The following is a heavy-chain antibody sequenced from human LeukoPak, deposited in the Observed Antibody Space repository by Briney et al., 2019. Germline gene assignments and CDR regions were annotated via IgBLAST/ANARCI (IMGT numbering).Heavy chain of an antibody. V-gene: IGHV4-39*01. CDR3: ATAIDSYDSSGYYWDY. J-gene: IGHJ4*02. Sequence: PSETLSLTCTASGGSISSSSYYWGWIRQPPGKGLEWFVSIYYSGSTYYNPSLKSRATISVDTSKNQFSLKLNSVTAEDTAVYYCATAIDSYDSSGYYWDYWGQGNLVTVSS. CDR2: IYYSGST. CDR1: GGSISSSSYY. D-gene: IGHD3-22*01.